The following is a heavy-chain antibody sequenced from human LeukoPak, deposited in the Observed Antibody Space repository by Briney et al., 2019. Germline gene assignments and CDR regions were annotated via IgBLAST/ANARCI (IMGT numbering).Heavy chain of an antibody. CDR2: ILHEGSNK. J-gene: IGHJ4*02. V-gene: IGHV3-30*18. CDR1: GFTSSSYG. CDR3: AKDDGIVVVTAAGGYFDY. Sequence: GGSLRLSCAAAGFTSSSYGMNWVRQFPGKGLGWVAVILHEGSNKYYADSVKGRFTISRDNYKNTLYLQMNSLRAEDPAVYYCAKDDGIVVVTAAGGYFDYWGQGTLVTVSS. D-gene: IGHD2-2*01.